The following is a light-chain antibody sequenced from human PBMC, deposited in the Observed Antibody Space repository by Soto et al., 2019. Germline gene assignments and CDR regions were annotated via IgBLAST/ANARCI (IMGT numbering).Light chain of an antibody. CDR3: QQYDNWPSWT. CDR2: GAS. CDR1: QSVSSSY. V-gene: IGKV3-15*01. Sequence: EVVLPQYPGTLSFSPGERATLSCRASQSVSSSYLAWYQQKPGQAPRLLIYGASTRATGFPARFSGRGSGTEFTLTISSLQSEDFAIYYCQQYDNWPSWTFGQGTKVDI. J-gene: IGKJ1*01.